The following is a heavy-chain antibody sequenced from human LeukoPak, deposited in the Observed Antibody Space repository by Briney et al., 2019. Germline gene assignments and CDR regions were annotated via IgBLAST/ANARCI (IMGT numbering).Heavy chain of an antibody. CDR2: INPNSGGT. J-gene: IGHJ4*02. CDR3: ARVGPRWFGELWHY. CDR1: GYTFTGYY. Sequence: ASVKVSCKASGYTFTGYYMHWVRQAPGQGLEWMGWINPNSGGTNYAQKFQGRVTMTRDTSISTAYMELSRLRSDDTAVYYCARVGPRWFGELWHYWGQGTLVTVSS. D-gene: IGHD3-10*01. V-gene: IGHV1-2*02.